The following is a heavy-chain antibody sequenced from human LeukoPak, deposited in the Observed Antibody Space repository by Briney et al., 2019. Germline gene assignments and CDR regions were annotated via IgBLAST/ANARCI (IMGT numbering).Heavy chain of an antibody. CDR2: INHSGST. CDR3: ARGPPAYCSSTSCYRGSVNDRFDP. V-gene: IGHV4-34*01. D-gene: IGHD2-2*01. CDR1: GGSFSGYY. Sequence: SETLSLTCAVYGGSFSGYYWSWIRQPPGKGLEWIGEINHSGSTNYNPSLKGRVTISVDTSKNQFSLKLSSVTAADTAVYYCARGPPAYCSSTSCYRGSVNDRFDPWGQGTLVTVSS. J-gene: IGHJ5*02.